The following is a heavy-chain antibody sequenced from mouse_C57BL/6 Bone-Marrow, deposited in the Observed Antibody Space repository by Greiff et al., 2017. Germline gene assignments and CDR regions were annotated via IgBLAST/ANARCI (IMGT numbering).Heavy chain of an antibody. D-gene: IGHD2-2*01. CDR3: SSGYPWYFDV. CDR1: GYTFPSYW. V-gene: IGHV1-64*01. CDR2: IHPNSGSI. J-gene: IGHJ1*03. Sequence: QVQLQQPGVELVKPGASVKLSCKASGYTFPSYWMPWVKQRPGQGLEWIGMIHPNSGSINSNEKFKSKATLTVDKSSSAAYMQLSSLTSYESAVYYCSSGYPWYFDVWGTGTTVTVSA.